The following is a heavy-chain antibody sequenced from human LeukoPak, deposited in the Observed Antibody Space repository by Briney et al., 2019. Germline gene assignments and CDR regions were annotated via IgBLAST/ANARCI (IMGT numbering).Heavy chain of an antibody. J-gene: IGHJ4*02. V-gene: IGHV3-21*01. Sequence: GGSLRLSCVASGFTFSSYEMNWVRQAPGKGLEWVSSITTSSSYIYYADSVKGRFTISRDNAKNSLYLQMNSLRAEDTAVYYCARDRYSGSYYFDYWGQGTLVTVSS. CDR1: GFTFSSYE. CDR3: ARDRYSGSYYFDY. CDR2: ITTSSSYI. D-gene: IGHD1-26*01.